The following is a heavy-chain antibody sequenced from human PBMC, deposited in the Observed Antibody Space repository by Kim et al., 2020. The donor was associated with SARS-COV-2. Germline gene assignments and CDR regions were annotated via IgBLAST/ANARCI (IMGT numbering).Heavy chain of an antibody. CDR3: ARRGIAADNWFDP. D-gene: IGHD6-13*01. Sequence: GESLKISCKGSGYSFTSYWISWVRQMPGKGLEWMGRIDPSDSYTNYSPSFQGHVTISADKSISTAYLQWSSLKASDTAMYYCARRGIAADNWFDPWGQGTLVTVSS. V-gene: IGHV5-10-1*01. CDR1: GYSFTSYW. J-gene: IGHJ5*02. CDR2: IDPSDSYT.